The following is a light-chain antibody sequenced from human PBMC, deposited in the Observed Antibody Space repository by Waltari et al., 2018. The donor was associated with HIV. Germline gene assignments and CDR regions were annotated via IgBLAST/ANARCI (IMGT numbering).Light chain of an antibody. CDR3: AAWDDSVNGWV. CDR2: TNN. CDR1: TSNIGSNT. J-gene: IGLJ3*02. Sequence: QSVLTQPPSASETPGQRVTISCSGSTSNIGSNTVNCYQQLPGTAPKLLIDTNNQRPSGVPDRFSGSKYGTSASLAISGLQSEDEAHYYCAAWDDSVNGWVFGGGTKLTVL. V-gene: IGLV1-44*01.